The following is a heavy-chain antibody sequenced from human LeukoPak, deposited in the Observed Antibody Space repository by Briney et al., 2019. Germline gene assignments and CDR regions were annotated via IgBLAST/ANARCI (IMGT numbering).Heavy chain of an antibody. D-gene: IGHD3-22*01. CDR3: ARSVGIHYYDSSGYATHYFDY. Sequence: GGSLRLSCAASGFTFSSYWMSWVRQAPGKGREWVANIKQDGSEKYYVDSVKGRFTISRDNAKNSLYLQMNSLRAEDTAVYYCARSVGIHYYDSSGYATHYFDYWGQGTLVTVSS. CDR1: GFTFSSYW. J-gene: IGHJ4*02. V-gene: IGHV3-7*03. CDR2: IKQDGSEK.